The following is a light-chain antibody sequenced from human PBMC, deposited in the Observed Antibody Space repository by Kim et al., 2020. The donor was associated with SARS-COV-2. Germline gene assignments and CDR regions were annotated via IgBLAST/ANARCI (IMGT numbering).Light chain of an antibody. Sequence: VSPGQTASVTCSGDKLGQKFTAWYQQKPGQSPVVVMYQDDKRPSGIPERFSGSNSGNTATLTISGTQAMDEADYYCQAWDSDTAVFGGGTQLTVL. J-gene: IGLJ3*02. V-gene: IGLV3-1*01. CDR1: KLGQKF. CDR2: QDD. CDR3: QAWDSDTAV.